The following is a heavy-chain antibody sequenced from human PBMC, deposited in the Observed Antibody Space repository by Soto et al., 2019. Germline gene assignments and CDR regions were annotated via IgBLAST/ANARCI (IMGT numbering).Heavy chain of an antibody. CDR2: IRGDGTDI. V-gene: IGHV3-43*01. J-gene: IGHJ4*02. Sequence: EVQLVQSGGRVVPPGGSLRIPCAASGFDFNRFTMHWVRQTPERGLEWVSYIRGDGTDIRYADSVRGRFTISRDNTKNSLYLQMYSLTTEDTALYYCAKERDCGGVCFYFDFWGQGALVTVSS. CDR3: AKERDCGGVCFYFDF. CDR1: GFDFNRFT. D-gene: IGHD2-21*01.